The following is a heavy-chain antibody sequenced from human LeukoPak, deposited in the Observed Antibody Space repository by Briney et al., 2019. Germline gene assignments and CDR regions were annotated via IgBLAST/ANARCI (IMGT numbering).Heavy chain of an antibody. CDR3: ARIGYSSSSYDY. V-gene: IGHV3-7*01. CDR1: GFTFSNYW. D-gene: IGHD6-6*01. Sequence: GGSLRLSCAASGFTFSNYWMSWVRQAPGKGLEWVANIKEDGSTKYYVDSVKGRFTISRANAKNSVYLQISSLRVEDTAVYSCARIGYSSSSYDYWGQGTLVTVSS. J-gene: IGHJ4*02. CDR2: IKEDGSTK.